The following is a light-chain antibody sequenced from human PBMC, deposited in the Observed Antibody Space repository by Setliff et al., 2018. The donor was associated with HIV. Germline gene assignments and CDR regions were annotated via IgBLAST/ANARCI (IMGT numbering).Light chain of an antibody. CDR2: GNT. Sequence: QSALTQPPSVSGAPGQRVTVSCTGSNSNIGAGYDVHWYQQLPETAPKVLIYGNTDRPSGVPDRFSGSKSGTSASLAITGLQAEDEADYYCQSYDSSLSTYVFGTGTKVTVL. V-gene: IGLV1-40*01. CDR1: NSNIGAGYD. CDR3: QSYDSSLSTYV. J-gene: IGLJ1*01.